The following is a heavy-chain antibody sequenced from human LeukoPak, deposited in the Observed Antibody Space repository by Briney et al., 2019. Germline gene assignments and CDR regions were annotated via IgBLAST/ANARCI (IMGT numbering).Heavy chain of an antibody. CDR2: ISGSGEST. CDR3: AKGGSFWSHYFPANWFDP. J-gene: IGHJ5*02. Sequence: PGGSLRLSCAASGFTFDSYAMTWVRQAPGKGLEWVSGISGSGESTYDADSVKGRFTISRDNSKNTLYLQMSSLRADGTAVYYCAKGGSFWSHYFPANWFDPWGQGTLVTVSS. V-gene: IGHV3-23*01. CDR1: GFTFDSYA. D-gene: IGHD3-3*01.